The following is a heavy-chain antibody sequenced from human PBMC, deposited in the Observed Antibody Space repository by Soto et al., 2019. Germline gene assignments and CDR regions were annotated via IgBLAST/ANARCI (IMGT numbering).Heavy chain of an antibody. V-gene: IGHV1-2*02. D-gene: IGHD1-1*01. CDR1: GYTFTGYS. J-gene: IGHJ5*02. CDR2: INPNSGGT. CDR3: ARAATASNNWFDP. Sequence: AAVKVSCKTCGYTFTGYSVHWVRQAPGQGLEWLGWINPNSGGTDYAQKFLGRVILTRDVSITTAYMEVTSLRSDDTAVYYCARAATASNNWFDPWGQGTLVTVSS.